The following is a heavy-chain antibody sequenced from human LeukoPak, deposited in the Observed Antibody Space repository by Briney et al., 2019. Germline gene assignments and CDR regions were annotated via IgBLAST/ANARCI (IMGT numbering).Heavy chain of an antibody. CDR2: ISDDGRKK. CDR3: AKWNGDFLTGYYLDD. Sequence: GGSLRLSCAASGFTFSRYGMHWVRQAPGKGLECVALISDDGRKKFYADSVKDRFTISRDDSKNTLYLQRSSLRAEDTAMYYCAKWNGDFLTGYYLDDWGQGTLVTVSS. CDR1: GFTFSRYG. D-gene: IGHD3-9*01. J-gene: IGHJ4*02. V-gene: IGHV3-30*18.